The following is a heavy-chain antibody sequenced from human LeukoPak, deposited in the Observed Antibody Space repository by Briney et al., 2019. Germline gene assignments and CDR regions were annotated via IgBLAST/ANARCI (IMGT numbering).Heavy chain of an antibody. CDR2: IFYSGST. D-gene: IGHD3-10*01. V-gene: IGHV4-59*12. J-gene: IGHJ3*02. CDR3: AKSNGYGLVDI. Sequence: SETLSLTCTVSGGSISSYYWGWLRQPPGKGLEWIGNIFYSGSTYYSPSLKSRVTISLDTSRNQFSLKLNSVTAADTAVYYCAKSNGYGLVDIWGQGTMVIVS. CDR1: GGSISSYY.